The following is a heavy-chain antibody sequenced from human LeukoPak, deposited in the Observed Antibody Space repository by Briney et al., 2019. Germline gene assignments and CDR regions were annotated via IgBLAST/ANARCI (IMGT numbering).Heavy chain of an antibody. CDR1: GYTFTSYG. CDR3: ARNPGIAVAGTWFDY. J-gene: IGHJ4*02. D-gene: IGHD6-19*01. V-gene: IGHV1-18*01. Sequence: ASVKVSCKASGYTFTSYGISWVRQAPGQGLEWMGWISAYNGNTNYARKLQGRVTMTTDTSTSTAYMELRSLRSDDTAVYYCARNPGIAVAGTWFDYWGQGTLVTVSS. CDR2: ISAYNGNT.